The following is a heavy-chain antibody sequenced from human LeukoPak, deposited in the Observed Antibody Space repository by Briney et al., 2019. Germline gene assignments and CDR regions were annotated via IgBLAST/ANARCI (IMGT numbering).Heavy chain of an antibody. V-gene: IGHV1-2*02. J-gene: IGHJ4*02. CDR3: ARYRGYSYGFDY. CDR2: INPNSGGT. CDR1: GYTFTGYY. Sequence: RASVKVSCKASGYTFTGYYMHWVRQAPGQGLEWMGWINPNSGGTNYAQKFQGRVTMTRDTSISTAYMELSRLRSDDMAVYYCARYRGYSYGFDYWGQGTLVTVSS. D-gene: IGHD5-18*01.